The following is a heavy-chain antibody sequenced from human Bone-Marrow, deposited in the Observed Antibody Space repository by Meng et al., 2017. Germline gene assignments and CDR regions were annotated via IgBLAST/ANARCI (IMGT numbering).Heavy chain of an antibody. CDR1: GDSVSSNSAA. CDR3: ARGDYSSSPSF. CDR2: TYYRSKWYT. J-gene: IGHJ4*02. V-gene: IGHV6-1*01. D-gene: IGHD3-22*01. Sequence: QAPLHQTGPGLVKPPQTLSLPCAISGDSVSSNSAAWHWIRQSPSRGLEWLGRTYYRSKWYTDYAVSVKSRITINPDTSKNQFSLQLNSVTPEDTAVYYCARGDYSSSPSFWGQGTLVTVSS.